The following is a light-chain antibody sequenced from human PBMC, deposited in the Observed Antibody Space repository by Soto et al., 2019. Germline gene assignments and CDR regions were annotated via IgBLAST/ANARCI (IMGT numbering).Light chain of an antibody. CDR1: QSVSNNY. CDR2: GAS. Sequence: EVVLTQSPATLSLSPGERAALSCRASQSVSNNYLAWYQQKPGQAPRLLIYGASIRATGIPDRFSGSGSGTDFTLTISRLEPEDFAVYYCQGYGNSRTFGQGTKVDIK. CDR3: QGYGNSRT. J-gene: IGKJ1*01. V-gene: IGKV3-20*01.